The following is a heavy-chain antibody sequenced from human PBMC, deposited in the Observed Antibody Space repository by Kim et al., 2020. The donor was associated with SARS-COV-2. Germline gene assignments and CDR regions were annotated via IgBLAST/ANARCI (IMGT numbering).Heavy chain of an antibody. D-gene: IGHD6-13*01. CDR2: ISGDGGST. J-gene: IGHJ6*02. V-gene: IGHV3-43*02. CDR1: GFTFDDYA. Sequence: GGSLRLSCAASGFTFDDYAMHWVRQAPGKGLEWVSLISGDGGSTYYADSVKGRFTISRDNSKNSLYLQMNSLRTEDTALYYCAKDKAAATEDERYGMDVWGQGTTVTVSS. CDR3: AKDKAAATEDERYGMDV.